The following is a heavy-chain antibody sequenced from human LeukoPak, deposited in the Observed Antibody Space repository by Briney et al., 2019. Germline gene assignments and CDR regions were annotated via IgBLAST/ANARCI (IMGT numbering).Heavy chain of an antibody. CDR2: INPSGGST. CDR1: GYTFTSYY. D-gene: IGHD4-11*01. CDR3: ARGVRTTVTTNYYYMDV. J-gene: IGHJ6*03. Sequence: VASVKVSCKASGYTFTSYYMHWVRQAPGQGLEWMGIINPSGGSTSYAQKFQGRVTMTRDTSTSTVYMELSSLRSEDTAVYYCARGVRTTVTTNYYYMDVWGKGTTVTVSS. V-gene: IGHV1-46*01.